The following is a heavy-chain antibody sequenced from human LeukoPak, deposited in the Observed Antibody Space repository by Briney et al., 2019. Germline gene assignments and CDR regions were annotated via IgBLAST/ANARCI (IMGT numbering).Heavy chain of an antibody. CDR2: VSYSGST. V-gene: IGHV4-59*01. Sequence: PSETLSLTCSVAGGSMSIYYWSWIRQPPGKGLEWIGYVSYSGSTNYNPSLKSRVTISVDTSKNQFSLKLSSVTAADTAVYYCASLSRVAGTFGEFLFWGQGTLVTVSS. CDR1: GGSMSIYY. CDR3: ASLSRVAGTFGEFLF. D-gene: IGHD2-15*01. J-gene: IGHJ4*02.